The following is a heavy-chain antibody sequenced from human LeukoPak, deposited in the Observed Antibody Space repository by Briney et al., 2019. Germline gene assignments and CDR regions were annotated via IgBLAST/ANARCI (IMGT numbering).Heavy chain of an antibody. D-gene: IGHD5-24*01. J-gene: IGHJ4*02. CDR1: GDSISSGDYY. V-gene: IGHV4-61*08. CDR3: ARVPSRWLRNFDY. CDR2: IFYSGST. Sequence: TSETLSLTCTVSGDSISSGDYYWSWIRQPPGKGLEWIGYIFYSGSTNYNPSLKSRVTISVDTSKNQFSLKLSSVTAADTAVYYCARVPSRWLRNFDYWGQGTLVTVSS.